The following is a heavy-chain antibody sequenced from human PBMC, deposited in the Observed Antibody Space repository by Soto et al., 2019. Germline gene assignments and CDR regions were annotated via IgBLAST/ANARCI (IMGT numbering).Heavy chain of an antibody. CDR3: AKAEHAVDSSGYLDPTPDAFDI. CDR2: ISGSGGST. V-gene: IGHV3-23*01. Sequence: GGSLRLSCAASGFTFSSYAMSWVRQAPGKGLEWVSAISGSGGSTYYADSVKGRFTISRDNSKNTLYLQMNSLRAEDTAVYYWAKAEHAVDSSGYLDPTPDAFDIWGQGTMVTVSS. J-gene: IGHJ3*02. D-gene: IGHD3-22*01. CDR1: GFTFSSYA.